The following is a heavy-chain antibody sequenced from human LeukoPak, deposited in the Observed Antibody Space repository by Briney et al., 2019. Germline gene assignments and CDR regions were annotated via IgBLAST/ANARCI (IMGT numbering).Heavy chain of an antibody. D-gene: IGHD3-16*02. CDR2: ISNTSDTI. CDR1: GFSFSTYS. Sequence: GGSLRLSCAASGFSFSTYSMNWVRQAPGKGLEWISYISNTSDTIYYADSVKGRFTISRDNAKTSMYLQMNNLRAEDTAIYYCTRTVRYWGQGTLVTVSS. J-gene: IGHJ4*02. CDR3: TRTVRY. V-gene: IGHV3-48*01.